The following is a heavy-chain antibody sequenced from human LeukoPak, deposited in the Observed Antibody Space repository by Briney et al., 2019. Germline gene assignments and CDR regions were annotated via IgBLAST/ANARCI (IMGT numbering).Heavy chain of an antibody. CDR3: ARVMGYYYDSSGSHDAFDI. D-gene: IGHD3-22*01. V-gene: IGHV1-2*02. CDR2: INPNSGGT. J-gene: IGHJ3*02. CDR1: GYTSTGYY. Sequence: ASVKVSCKASGYTSTGYYMHWVRQAPGQGLEWMGWINPNSGGTNYAQKSQGRVTMTRDTSISTAYMELSRLRSDDTAVYYCARVMGYYYDSSGSHDAFDIWGQGTMVTVSS.